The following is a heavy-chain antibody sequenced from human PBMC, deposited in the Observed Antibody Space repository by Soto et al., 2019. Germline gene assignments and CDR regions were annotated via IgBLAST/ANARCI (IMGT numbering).Heavy chain of an antibody. CDR2: IYYSGST. D-gene: IGHD3-22*01. J-gene: IGHJ4*02. V-gene: IGHV4-30-4*01. CDR1: GGSISSGDYY. CDR3: ASHSSGYYPYDY. Sequence: PSETLSLTCTVSGGSISSGDYYWSWIRQPPGKGLEWIGYIYYSGSTYYNPSLKSRVTISVDTSKNQFSLKLSSVTAADTAVYYCASHSSGYYPYDYWGQGTLVTVSS.